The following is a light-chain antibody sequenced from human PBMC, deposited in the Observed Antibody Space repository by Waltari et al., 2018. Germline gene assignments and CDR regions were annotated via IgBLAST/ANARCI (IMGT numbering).Light chain of an antibody. CDR2: GAS. V-gene: IGKV3-15*01. Sequence: EIVMTQSPATLSVSPGDRATLSCRASQSVASNLAWYQPKPGQAPRLLIYGASNGATGIPARFSGSGSGTDFTLTISSLQSEDFAVYYCQQRTDWPPLTFGGGTKVEIK. CDR1: QSVASN. CDR3: QQRTDWPPLT. J-gene: IGKJ4*01.